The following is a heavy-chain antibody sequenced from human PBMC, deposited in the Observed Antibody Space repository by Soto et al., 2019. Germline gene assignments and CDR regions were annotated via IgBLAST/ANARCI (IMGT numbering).Heavy chain of an antibody. CDR1: GYSFTSYW. Sequence: GESLKISCKGSGYSFTSYWISWVRQMPGKGLEWMGRIDPSDSYTNYSPSFQGHVTISADKSISTAYLQWSSLKASDTAMYYCARHRRGSSYGSGNDYWGQGTLVTVSS. V-gene: IGHV5-10-1*01. CDR2: IDPSDSYT. CDR3: ARHRRGSSYGSGNDY. D-gene: IGHD5-18*01. J-gene: IGHJ4*02.